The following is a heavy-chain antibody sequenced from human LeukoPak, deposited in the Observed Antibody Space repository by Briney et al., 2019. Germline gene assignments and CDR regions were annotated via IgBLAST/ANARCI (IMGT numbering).Heavy chain of an antibody. J-gene: IGHJ4*02. D-gene: IGHD5-12*01. CDR2: IYTSGST. CDR3: ARGGGKWVRGGFDS. Sequence: PSETLSLTCSISGAPINNFYWSWIRQPVGKGLEWIGRIYTSGSTNYNPSLKGRVSMSGDISKNRLSLNLISVTAADTAVYYCARGGGKWVRGGFDSWGQGILVTVSS. V-gene: IGHV4-4*07. CDR1: GAPINNFY.